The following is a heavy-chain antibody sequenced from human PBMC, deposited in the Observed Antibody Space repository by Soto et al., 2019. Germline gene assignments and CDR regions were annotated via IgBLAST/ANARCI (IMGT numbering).Heavy chain of an antibody. Sequence: QVQLVESGGGVVQPGSSLRLLCAASGFTFSEYGMHWVRQAPGKGLEWLAVIVREGTEQYYADSVKGRFTIPRDNSKTTLYLQMNRLRVDDTAVYYWATENDYPDNGFDYWGQGTRLTVSS. CDR2: IVREGTEQ. CDR1: GFTFSEYG. V-gene: IGHV3-33*01. CDR3: ATENDYPDNGFDY. D-gene: IGHD4-17*01. J-gene: IGHJ4*02.